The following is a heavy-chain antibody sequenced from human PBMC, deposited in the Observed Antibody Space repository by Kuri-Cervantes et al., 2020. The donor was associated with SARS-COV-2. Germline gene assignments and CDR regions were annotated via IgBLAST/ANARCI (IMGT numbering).Heavy chain of an antibody. D-gene: IGHD3-22*01. Sequence: ASLQISCQGSGYTLPTYWIRWVRQMPGKGLEGMGVIYPGDSDTRYSPSFQGQVTLSSDRSISTAYLQWSSLKASDTAIYYCARHFRHKDWLIPEVSTYFDSWGQGTLVTVSS. J-gene: IGHJ4*02. CDR2: IYPGDSDT. CDR1: GYTLPTYW. V-gene: IGHV5-51*01. CDR3: ARHFRHKDWLIPEVSTYFDS.